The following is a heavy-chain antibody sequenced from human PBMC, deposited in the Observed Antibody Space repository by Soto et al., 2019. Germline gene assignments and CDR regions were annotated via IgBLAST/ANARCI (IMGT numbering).Heavy chain of an antibody. J-gene: IGHJ6*02. CDR1: GGTFSSYA. CDR3: ARGAHQSSGGYRYYYGMDV. Sequence: QVQLVQSGAEVKKPGSSVKVSCKASGGTFSSYAISWVRQAPGQGLEWMGGIIPIFGTANYAQKFQGRVTITEDESTSTAYMELSSLRSEDTAVYYCARGAHQSSGGYRYYYGMDVWGQGTTVTVSS. D-gene: IGHD6-19*01. CDR2: IIPIFGTA. V-gene: IGHV1-69*01.